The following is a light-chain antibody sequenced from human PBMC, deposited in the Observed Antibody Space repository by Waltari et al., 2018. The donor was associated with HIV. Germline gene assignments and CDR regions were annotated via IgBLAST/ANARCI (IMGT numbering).Light chain of an antibody. J-gene: IGLJ1*01. CDR2: EGS. Sequence: QSALTPPASVSGSPGQSITFSCTGTSSDVGCFNLFPRYQQHPGKAPKLMIYEGSKRPSGVSNRFSGSKSGNTASLTISGLQAEDEADYYCCSYAGSSTRYVFGTGTKVTVL. CDR1: SSDVGCFNL. V-gene: IGLV2-23*01. CDR3: CSYAGSSTRYV.